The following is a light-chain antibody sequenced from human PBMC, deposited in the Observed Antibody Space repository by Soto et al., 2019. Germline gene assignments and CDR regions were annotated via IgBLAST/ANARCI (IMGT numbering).Light chain of an antibody. CDR3: QSYDNSLNNWV. V-gene: IGLV2-14*01. CDR2: GNG. CDR1: SSDVGDYDY. J-gene: IGLJ3*02. Sequence: QSALTQPASVSGSPGQSITISCTGTSSDVGDYDYVSWYQQHPGKAPKLLIYGNGNRPSGVPDRFSGSKSGTSASLAISGLQAEDEADYYCQSYDNSLNNWVFGGGTKVTVL.